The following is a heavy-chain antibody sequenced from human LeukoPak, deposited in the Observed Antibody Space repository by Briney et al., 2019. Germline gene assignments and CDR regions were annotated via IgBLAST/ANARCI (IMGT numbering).Heavy chain of an antibody. CDR3: ASAYCGGVCYQMFYFQH. Sequence: SETLSLTCTVSGGSISSSSYYWGWIRQPPGKGLEWIGSIYYSGSTYYNPSLKSRVTISVDTSKNQFSLKLSSVTAADTAVYYCASAYCGGVCYQMFYFQHWGQGTLVTVSS. CDR2: IYYSGST. D-gene: IGHD2-21*02. V-gene: IGHV4-39*01. CDR1: GGSISSSSYY. J-gene: IGHJ1*01.